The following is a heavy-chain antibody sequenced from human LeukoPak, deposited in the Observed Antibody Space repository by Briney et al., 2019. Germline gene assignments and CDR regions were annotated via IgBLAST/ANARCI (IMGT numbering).Heavy chain of an antibody. CDR3: ARDNGDCGGDCFAYYFDY. CDR1: GFTFSSYA. Sequence: GGSPRLSRAASGFTFSSYAMHWVRQAPGKGLEWVAVISYDGSNKYYADSVKGRFTISRDNSKNTLYLQMNSLRAEDTAVYYCARDNGDCGGDCFAYYFDYWGQGTLVTVSS. J-gene: IGHJ4*02. V-gene: IGHV3-30*04. D-gene: IGHD2-21*02. CDR2: ISYDGSNK.